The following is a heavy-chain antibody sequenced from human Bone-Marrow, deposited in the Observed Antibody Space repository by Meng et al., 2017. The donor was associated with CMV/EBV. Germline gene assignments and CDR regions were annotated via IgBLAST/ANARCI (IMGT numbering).Heavy chain of an antibody. D-gene: IGHD2-2*02. CDR1: GFTFSSYS. Sequence: GESLKISCAASGFTFSSYSMNWVRQAPGKGLEWVSSISSSSSYIYYADSVKGRFTISRDNAKNSLYLQMNSLRAEDTAVYYCARDGYFSSTSCYKYYYYYGMDVWGQGTTVTVSS. CDR2: ISSSSSYI. J-gene: IGHJ6*02. V-gene: IGHV3-21*01. CDR3: ARDGYFSSTSCYKYYYYYGMDV.